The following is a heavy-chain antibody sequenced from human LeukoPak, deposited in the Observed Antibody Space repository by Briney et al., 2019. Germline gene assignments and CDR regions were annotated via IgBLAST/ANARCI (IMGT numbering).Heavy chain of an antibody. D-gene: IGHD6-19*01. CDR3: ARQIAVAGEWAFDI. CDR1: GGSISSGSYF. V-gene: IGHV4-39*01. J-gene: IGHJ3*02. Sequence: PSETLSLTCSVSGGSISSGSYFWICLRQPPGMALVWIGSINYRGSTYYNPSLKSRVTISVDTSKNQFSLKLSSVTAADTALYYCARQIAVAGEWAFDIWGQGTMVTVSS. CDR2: INYRGST.